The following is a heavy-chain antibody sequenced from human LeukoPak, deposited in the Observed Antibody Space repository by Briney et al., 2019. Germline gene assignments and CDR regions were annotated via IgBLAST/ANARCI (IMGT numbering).Heavy chain of an antibody. D-gene: IGHD2-2*01. J-gene: IGHJ3*02. CDR1: GGSISSYY. Sequence: PSETLSLTCTVSGGSISSYYWSWIRQPPGKGLEWIGYIYYSGSTNYNPSLKSRVTISVDTSKNQFSLKLSSVTAADTAVYYCARPDSTGAFDIWGQGTMVTVSS. CDR2: IYYSGST. V-gene: IGHV4-59*08. CDR3: ARPDSTGAFDI.